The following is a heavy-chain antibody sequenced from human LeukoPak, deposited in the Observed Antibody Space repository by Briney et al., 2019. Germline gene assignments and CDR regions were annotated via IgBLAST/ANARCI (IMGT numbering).Heavy chain of an antibody. CDR1: GGTFSSYA. D-gene: IGHD2-15*01. CDR2: IIPIFGTA. V-gene: IGHV1-69*01. CDR3: ARGDSGGRYYYYYGMDV. J-gene: IGHJ6*02. Sequence: GSSVKVSCKASGGTFSSYAISWVRQAPGQGLEWMGGIIPIFGTANYAQKFQGRVTITADESTSTAYMELSSLRSEDTVVYYCARGDSGGRYYYYYGMDVWGQGTTVTVSS.